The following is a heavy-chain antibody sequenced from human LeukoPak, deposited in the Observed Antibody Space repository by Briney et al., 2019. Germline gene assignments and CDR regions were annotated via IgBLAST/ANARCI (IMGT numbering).Heavy chain of an antibody. CDR3: AKKRATVTRGVFDY. CDR1: GFTFSSYS. CDR2: ISGSGGST. D-gene: IGHD4-17*01. V-gene: IGHV3-23*01. Sequence: GGSLRLSCAASGFTFSSYSMSWVRQAQGEGMEWVSAISGSGGSTYYADSVKGRFTISRDNSKNTLYLQMNSLRGEDTAVYYCAKKRATVTRGVFDYWGQGTLVTVSS. J-gene: IGHJ4*02.